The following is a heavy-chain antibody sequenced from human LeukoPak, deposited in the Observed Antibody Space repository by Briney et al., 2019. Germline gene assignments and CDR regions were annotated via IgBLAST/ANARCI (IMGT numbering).Heavy chain of an antibody. CDR1: GFTFSSYG. Sequence: GGSLRLSCAASGFTFSSYGMHWVRQAPGKGLEWVAFIRYDGSNKYYADSVKGRFTISRDNSKNTLYPQMNSLRAEDTAVYYCAKDQGYSYGTYYFDYWGQGTLVTVSS. V-gene: IGHV3-30*02. CDR2: IRYDGSNK. D-gene: IGHD5-18*01. J-gene: IGHJ4*02. CDR3: AKDQGYSYGTYYFDY.